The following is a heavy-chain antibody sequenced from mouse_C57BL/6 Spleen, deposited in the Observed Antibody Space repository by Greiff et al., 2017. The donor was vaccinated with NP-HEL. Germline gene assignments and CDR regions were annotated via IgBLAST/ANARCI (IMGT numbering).Heavy chain of an antibody. D-gene: IGHD1-1*01. Sequence: VQLQQPGAELVKPGASVEMSCKASGYTFTSYWITWVKQRPGQGLEWIGDIYPGSGSTNYNEKFKSKATLTVDTSSSTAYMQLSSLTSEDSAVYYCARGSSWYFDVWGTGTTVTVSS. J-gene: IGHJ1*03. CDR3: ARGSSWYFDV. CDR2: IYPGSGST. V-gene: IGHV1-55*01. CDR1: GYTFTSYW.